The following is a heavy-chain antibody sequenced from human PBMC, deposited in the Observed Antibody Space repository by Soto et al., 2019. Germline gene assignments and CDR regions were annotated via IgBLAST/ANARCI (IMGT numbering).Heavy chain of an antibody. CDR2: VIPVFNTS. D-gene: IGHD4-17*01. J-gene: IGHJ4*02. Sequence: QVQLEQSGPEVKRPGTSVKVSCKASGGAFGRYSVSWVRQAPGQGLEWIGGVIPVFNTSNYSVKFQGRVAIFADLSTSSVFMELRSLRSEDTALYYCARGDEMTAVTIFEYWGQGTLVTVSS. CDR1: GGAFGRYS. V-gene: IGHV1-69*01. CDR3: ARGDEMTAVTIFEY.